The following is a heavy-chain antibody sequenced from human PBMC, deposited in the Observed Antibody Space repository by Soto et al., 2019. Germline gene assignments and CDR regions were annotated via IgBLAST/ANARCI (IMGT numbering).Heavy chain of an antibody. CDR3: AKRATGTYFDY. D-gene: IGHD1-1*01. V-gene: IGHV3-23*01. CDR1: GFTFSSYA. Sequence: EVQLLESGGGMVQPGGSLRLSCAASGFTFSSYAMNWVRRAPGKGLEWVSVISGSGDSTYYADSVKGRFTISRDNSKNTLYLQMTSLRAEDTAVYYCAKRATGTYFDYWGQGTLVTVSS. CDR2: ISGSGDST. J-gene: IGHJ4*02.